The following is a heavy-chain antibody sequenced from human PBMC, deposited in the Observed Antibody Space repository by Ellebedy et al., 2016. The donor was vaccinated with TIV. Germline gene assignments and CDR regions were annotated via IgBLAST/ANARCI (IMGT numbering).Heavy chain of an antibody. Sequence: SETLSLTCTVSGVSIRSYYWTWIRQPAGRGLEWIGRIFASGSTNYNPSLESRVTTSIDTSKNQFSLRLPSVTAADTAVYYCAKLGDSGIDENWFDPWGQGTLVTVSS. CDR3: AKLGDSGIDENWFDP. CDR1: GVSIRSYY. J-gene: IGHJ5*02. V-gene: IGHV4-4*07. D-gene: IGHD5-12*01. CDR2: IFASGST.